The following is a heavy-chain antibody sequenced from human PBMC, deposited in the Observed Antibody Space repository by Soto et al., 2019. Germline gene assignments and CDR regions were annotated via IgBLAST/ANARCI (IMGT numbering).Heavy chain of an antibody. CDR1: GYTFTSYY. V-gene: IGHV1-46*03. Sequence: GASVKVSCKASGYTFTSYYMHWVRQAPGQGLEWMGIINPSGGSTSYAQKFQGRVTMTRDTSTSTVYMELSSLRSEDTAVYYCARERKITFGGVIVHYYGMDVWGQGTTVTVSS. J-gene: IGHJ6*02. CDR3: ARERKITFGGVIVHYYGMDV. D-gene: IGHD3-16*02. CDR2: INPSGGST.